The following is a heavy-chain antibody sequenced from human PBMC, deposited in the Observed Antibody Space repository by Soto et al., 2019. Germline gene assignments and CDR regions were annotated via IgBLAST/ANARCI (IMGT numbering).Heavy chain of an antibody. CDR1: VFTFSSHA. D-gene: IGHD6-19*01. V-gene: IGHV3-23*01. CDR2: ISSGGDNT. Sequence: EVQLLESGGGLVQPGGSLRLSRAASVFTFSSHAISWVRQAPGKGLEWVATISSGGDNTYSAESVKGRFTISRDNSKNTLYLQMNSLRAEDTAVYYCAKDFDSYSSGRYGMDVWGKGTTVTVSS. J-gene: IGHJ6*04. CDR3: AKDFDSYSSGRYGMDV.